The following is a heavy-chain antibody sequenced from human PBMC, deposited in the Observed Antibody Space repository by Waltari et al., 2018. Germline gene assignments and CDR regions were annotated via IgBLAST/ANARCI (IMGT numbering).Heavy chain of an antibody. Sequence: QVQLVQSGAEVKKPGASVKVSCKASGYTFTSYAMHWVRQAPGQRLEWMGWINAGNGNTKYSQKFQGRVTITRDTSASTAYMELSSLRSEDTAVYYCARDPSIVAVMWFDPWGQGTLVTVSS. CDR1: GYTFTSYA. CDR3: ARDPSIVAVMWFDP. D-gene: IGHD2-21*01. V-gene: IGHV1-3*01. CDR2: INAGNGNT. J-gene: IGHJ5*02.